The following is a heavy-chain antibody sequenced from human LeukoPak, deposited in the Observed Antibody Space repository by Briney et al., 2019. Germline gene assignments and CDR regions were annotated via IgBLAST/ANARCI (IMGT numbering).Heavy chain of an antibody. Sequence: GRSLRLSCAASGFTFSDYEMNWVRQAPGKGLEWISYISTAGSTKYYAESVKGRFTISRDNAKNSLYLQMNSLRAEDTAVYYCAREGLRFREFDYWGQGTLVTVSS. CDR3: AREGLRFREFDY. D-gene: IGHD5-12*01. CDR1: GFTFSDYE. V-gene: IGHV3-48*03. J-gene: IGHJ4*02. CDR2: ISTAGSTK.